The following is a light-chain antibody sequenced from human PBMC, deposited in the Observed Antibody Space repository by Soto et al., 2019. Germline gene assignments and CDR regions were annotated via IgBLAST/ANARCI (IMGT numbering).Light chain of an antibody. CDR1: QSLNNN. CDR2: GAS. Sequence: ETVITQKPPTLSVSPGERATLSCRASQSLNNNLAWYQQRPGQPPSLLIHGASTRATGIPARFSGSGSGTEFTLSIFCLQAEDFTVYYCQHSAYRQGPFAQGTKL. CDR3: QHSAYRQGP. J-gene: IGKJ1*01. V-gene: IGKV3-15*01.